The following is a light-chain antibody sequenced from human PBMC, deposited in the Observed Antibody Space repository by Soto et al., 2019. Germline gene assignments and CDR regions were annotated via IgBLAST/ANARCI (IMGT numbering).Light chain of an antibody. Sequence: EIVLTQAPGILSLSPGERATLSCRASQSVSSSYLAWYQQKPGQAPRLLIYGASSRATGIPDRFSGSGSGTDFTLTISRLEPEEFAVYYCQQYGSSRTFGQGTKVEIK. CDR2: GAS. J-gene: IGKJ1*01. CDR1: QSVSSSY. V-gene: IGKV3-20*01. CDR3: QQYGSSRT.